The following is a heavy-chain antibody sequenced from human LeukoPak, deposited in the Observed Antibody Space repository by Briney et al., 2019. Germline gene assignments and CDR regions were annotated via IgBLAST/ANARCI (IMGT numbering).Heavy chain of an antibody. Sequence: GGSLRPSCAASGFTVSSNYMSWVRQAPGKGLEWVSVIYSGGSTYYADSVKGRFTISRHNSKNTLYLQMNSLRAEDSAVYYCARGSNYYGSGSYFTPEYFQHWGQGTLVTVSS. D-gene: IGHD3-10*01. CDR3: ARGSNYYGSGSYFTPEYFQH. J-gene: IGHJ1*01. CDR1: GFTVSSNY. V-gene: IGHV3-53*04. CDR2: IYSGGST.